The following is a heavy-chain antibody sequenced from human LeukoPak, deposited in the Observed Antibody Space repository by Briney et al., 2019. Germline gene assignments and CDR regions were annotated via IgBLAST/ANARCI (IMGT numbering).Heavy chain of an antibody. CDR1: GGSVSSYF. V-gene: IGHV4-59*02. J-gene: IGHJ4*02. Sequence: SETLSLTCTVSGGSVSSYFWSWIRQPPGKGLEWIGYMYYSGSTNYNPSLKSRVTISIDTSKNQFSLQLSSVTAADTAVYYCARLDNGRGGFDYRGQGTLVTVSS. CDR3: ARLDNGRGGFDY. D-gene: IGHD1-26*01. CDR2: MYYSGST.